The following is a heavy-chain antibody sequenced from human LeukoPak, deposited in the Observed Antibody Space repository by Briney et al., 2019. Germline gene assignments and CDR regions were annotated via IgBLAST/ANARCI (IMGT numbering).Heavy chain of an antibody. CDR3: ASLRLLLSPFDY. D-gene: IGHD2-21*02. CDR2: ISYDGSYK. Sequence: GGSLRLSCAGSGFIFSTYGMHWVRQAPGKGLEWVAGISYDGSYKYHGDSVKGRFTISRDNSKNTLYLQMNSLRAEDTTVYYCASLRLLLSPFDYWGQGTLVTVSS. J-gene: IGHJ4*02. CDR1: GFIFSTYG. V-gene: IGHV3-30*03.